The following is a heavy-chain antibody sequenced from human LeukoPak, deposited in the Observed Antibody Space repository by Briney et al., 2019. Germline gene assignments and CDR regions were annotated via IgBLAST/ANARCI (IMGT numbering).Heavy chain of an antibody. J-gene: IGHJ4*02. CDR2: IGTAGDT. CDR3: AREYRSSSGRAFDY. D-gene: IGHD6-6*01. CDR1: GFTFSSYD. V-gene: IGHV3-13*01. Sequence: GGSLRLSYAASGFTFSSYDMHWVRQGTGKGLEWVSAIGTAGDTSYPGSVKGRFTISRENAKNSLYLQMNSLRAGDTAVYYCAREYRSSSGRAFDYWGQGTLVTVSS.